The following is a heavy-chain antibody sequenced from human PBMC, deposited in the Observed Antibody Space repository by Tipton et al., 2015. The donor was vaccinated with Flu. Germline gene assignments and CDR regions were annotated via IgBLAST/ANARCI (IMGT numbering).Heavy chain of an antibody. CDR1: GDSISSGTHY. CDR3: ARDDGDYGSERYHYYYGRDV. D-gene: IGHD3-10*01. CDR2: IYTSGST. J-gene: IGHJ6*02. Sequence: LRLSCTVSGDSISSGTHYWSWIRQPAGKGLEWIGRIYTSGSTNYNPSLKTRVTISVDTSKNQFSLKLSSVTAADTAVYYCARDDGDYGSERYHYYYGRDVWGQGTTVTVSS. V-gene: IGHV4-61*02.